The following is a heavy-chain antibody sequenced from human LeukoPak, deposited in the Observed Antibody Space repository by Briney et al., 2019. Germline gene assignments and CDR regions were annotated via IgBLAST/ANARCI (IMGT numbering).Heavy chain of an antibody. J-gene: IGHJ4*02. D-gene: IGHD6-19*01. Sequence: GGSLRLSCAASGFTFSSYSMNWVRQAPGKGLEWVSSISSNSSYIYYADSVKGRFTISRDNAKNSLYLQMNSLRAEDTAVYYCARAGAPGSGWTTKNYFDYWGQGSLVTVSS. V-gene: IGHV3-21*01. CDR1: GFTFSSYS. CDR2: ISSNSSYI. CDR3: ARAGAPGSGWTTKNYFDY.